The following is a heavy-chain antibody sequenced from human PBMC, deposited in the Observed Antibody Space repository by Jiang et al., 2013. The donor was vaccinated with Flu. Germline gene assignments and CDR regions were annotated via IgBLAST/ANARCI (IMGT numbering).Heavy chain of an antibody. CDR1: GFTFSSYA. J-gene: IGHJ6*02. Sequence: QLLESGGGLVQPGGSLRLSCAASGFTFSSYAMSWVRQAPGKGLEWVSAISGSGGSTYYADSVKGRFTISRDNSKNTLYLQMNSLRAEDTAVYYCAKAGRCSGGSCYYYYYGMDVWGQGTTVTVPS. CDR2: ISGSGGST. D-gene: IGHD2-15*01. CDR3: AKAGRCSGGSCYYYYYGMDV. V-gene: IGHV3-23*01.